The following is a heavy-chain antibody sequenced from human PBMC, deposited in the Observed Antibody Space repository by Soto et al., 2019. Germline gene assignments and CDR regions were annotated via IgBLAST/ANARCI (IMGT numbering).Heavy chain of an antibody. V-gene: IGHV3-9*01. CDR1: GFTFDDYA. CDR2: ITWHRVSI. J-gene: IGHJ3*02. CDR3: AKSKEDLEILKPTVTTCWGPFHI. D-gene: IGHD4-17*01. Sequence: EVQLVESGGGVVQPGRSLRLSCADSGFTFDDYAMHWVRQAPGKCPEWVSGITWHRVSIGYAESVKGGFTISRDNSKISLSLQMNSLRTEDAALYYCAKSKEDLEILKPTVTTCWGPFHIWCQRTMVTVSS.